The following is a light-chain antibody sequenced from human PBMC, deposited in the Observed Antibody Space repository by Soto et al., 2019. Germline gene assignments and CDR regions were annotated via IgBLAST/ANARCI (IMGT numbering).Light chain of an antibody. CDR2: TNS. CDR3: SSWNESLNGQV. CDR1: RSNIGINT. Sequence: QSVLTQPPSASGTPGQSITISCSGSRSNIGINTVNWYQQLQGTAPKLLIYTNSRRPSAVPDRFSCSKSGTSASLAISGLQSEEEADFYCSSWNESLNGQVFGTGTKLTVL. J-gene: IGLJ1*01. V-gene: IGLV1-44*01.